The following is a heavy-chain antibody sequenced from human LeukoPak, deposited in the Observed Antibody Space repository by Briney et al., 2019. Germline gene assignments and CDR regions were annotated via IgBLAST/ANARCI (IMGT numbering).Heavy chain of an antibody. CDR3: ARDNGLGATVGDY. CDR2: ISKDESNK. CDR1: GFSFSTFG. D-gene: IGHD1-26*01. J-gene: IGHJ4*02. V-gene: IGHV3-30*03. Sequence: GGSLRLSCAASGFSFSTFGMHWVRQTPGKGLEWVSHISKDESNKYYADSVKGRFTISRDTSKNTLFLQMNSLRVEDTAVYYCARDNGLGATVGDYWGQGTLVTVSS.